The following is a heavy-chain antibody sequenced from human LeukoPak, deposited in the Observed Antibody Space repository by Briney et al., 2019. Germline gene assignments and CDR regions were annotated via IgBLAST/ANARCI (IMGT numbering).Heavy chain of an antibody. J-gene: IGHJ4*02. CDR1: GFTFSSYS. Sequence: GGSLRLSCAASGFTFSSYSMNWVRQAPGKGLEWVSSISSSSSYIYYADSVKGRFTISRDNAKNSLYLQMNSLRAEDTAVYYCARGAGEYSSSSDFDYWGQGTLVTVSS. D-gene: IGHD6-6*01. CDR2: ISSSSSYI. CDR3: ARGAGEYSSSSDFDY. V-gene: IGHV3-21*01.